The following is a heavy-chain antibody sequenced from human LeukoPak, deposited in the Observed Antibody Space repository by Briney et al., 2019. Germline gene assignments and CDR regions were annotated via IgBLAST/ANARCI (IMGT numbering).Heavy chain of an antibody. V-gene: IGHV3-66*04. D-gene: IGHD2-2*01. CDR3: ARPRYCSSTSCYAFDY. CDR1: GFTVSSNY. CDR2: IYSGGST. Sequence: GGSLILSCAASGFTVSSNYMSWVRQAPGKGLEWVSIIYSGGSTYYADSVKGRFTISRDNSKNTLNLQMNSLRAEDTAVYYCARPRYCSSTSCYAFDYWGQGTLVTVSS. J-gene: IGHJ4*02.